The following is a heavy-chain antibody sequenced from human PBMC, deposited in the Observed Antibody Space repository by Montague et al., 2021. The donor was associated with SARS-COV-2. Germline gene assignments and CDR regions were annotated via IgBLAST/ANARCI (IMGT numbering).Heavy chain of an antibody. D-gene: IGHD3-16*01. CDR1: VHTSDAEAR. J-gene: IGHJ4*02. CDR2: VYYTRKT. V-gene: IGHV4-39*01. CDR3: ARLRQGEDHFDY. Sequence: SETLSLTCAGDVHTSDAEARCRSEVHQPERRHQKWTDSVYYTRKTYYNPSLKSRVTVSVDTSNNYFSLILTSVTAADTAVYYCARLRQGEDHFDYWGRGTLVTVSS.